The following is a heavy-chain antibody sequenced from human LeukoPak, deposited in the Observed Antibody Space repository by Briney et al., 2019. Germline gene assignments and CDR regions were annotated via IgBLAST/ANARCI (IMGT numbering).Heavy chain of an antibody. CDR3: AREYNYYDSSGWDAFEI. CDR2: MYYSGST. V-gene: IGHV4-59*01. Sequence: SETLSLTCTVSGGSISTYHWNWIRQSPGKGLEWIGYMYYSGSTNYNPSLKSRVTISVDTSKNESSLKLSSVTAADTAVYYCAREYNYYDSSGWDAFEIWGQGTMVTVSS. CDR1: GGSISTYH. D-gene: IGHD3-22*01. J-gene: IGHJ3*02.